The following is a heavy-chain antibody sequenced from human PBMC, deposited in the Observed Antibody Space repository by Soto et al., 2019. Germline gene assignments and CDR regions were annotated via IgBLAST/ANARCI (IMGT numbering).Heavy chain of an antibody. V-gene: IGHV3-23*01. Sequence: TGGSLRLSCAASGFTFTNYAMSWVRQAPGKGLEWVSAISSSGGSTYYADSVKGRFTISRDNSKYRLYLQMNSLRAEDTAVYYCAQDKAGVALYHFDYWGQGTPVTV. D-gene: IGHD3-3*01. CDR3: AQDKAGVALYHFDY. CDR2: ISSSGGST. CDR1: GFTFTNYA. J-gene: IGHJ4*02.